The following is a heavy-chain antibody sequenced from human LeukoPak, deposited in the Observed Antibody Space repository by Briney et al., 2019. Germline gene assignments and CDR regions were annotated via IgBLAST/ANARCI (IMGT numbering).Heavy chain of an antibody. Sequence: GGSLRLSCAVSGFTVTVNYMSWVRQAPGKGLEWVSAISGSGGSTYYADSVKGRFTISRDNSKNTLYLQMNSLRAEDTAVYYCARGRSNAFDIWGQGTMVTVSS. CDR1: GFTVTVNY. CDR3: ARGRSNAFDI. CDR2: ISGSGGST. D-gene: IGHD3-16*01. J-gene: IGHJ3*02. V-gene: IGHV3-23*01.